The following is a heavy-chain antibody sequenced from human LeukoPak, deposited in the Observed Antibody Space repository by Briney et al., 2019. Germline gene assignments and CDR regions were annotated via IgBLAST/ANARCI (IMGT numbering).Heavy chain of an antibody. D-gene: IGHD3-22*01. CDR2: ISYDGSNK. V-gene: IGHV3-30-3*01. Sequence: PGGSLRLSCAASGFTFSSYAMHWVRQAPGKGLEWVAVISYDGSNKYYADSVKGRFTISRDNSKNTLYLQMNSLRAEDTAVYYCARLDYYDSSNFDYWGQGTLGTVSS. CDR1: GFTFSSYA. CDR3: ARLDYYDSSNFDY. J-gene: IGHJ4*02.